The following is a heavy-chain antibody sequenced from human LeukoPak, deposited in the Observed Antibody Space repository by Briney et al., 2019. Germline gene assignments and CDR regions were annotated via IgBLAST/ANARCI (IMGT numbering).Heavy chain of an antibody. CDR1: GFGFSSYG. J-gene: IGHJ4*02. Sequence: GGSLRLSCAASGFGFSSYGMNWVRQAPGKGLEWISYISTSSGTIYYADSVEGRFTISRDSARNSLFLQMNSLRDDDTAVYYCARVDCSGGSCYSALTLWGQGTLVTVSS. V-gene: IGHV3-48*02. CDR3: ARVDCSGGSCYSALTL. CDR2: ISTSSGTI. D-gene: IGHD2-15*01.